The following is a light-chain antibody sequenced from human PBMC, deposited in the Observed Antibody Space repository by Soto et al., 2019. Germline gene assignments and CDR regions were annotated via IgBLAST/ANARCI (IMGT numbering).Light chain of an antibody. CDR2: DAS. CDR1: QSVSSY. CDR3: QQRSNWPTT. J-gene: IGKJ1*01. Sequence: EIVLTQSPATLSLSPGERATLSCRASQSVSSYLAWYQQKPGQAPRLLIYDASNSATGIPARFSGSGSGTDFTLTISSLEPEDFAVYYCQQRSNWPTTFGQGTKV. V-gene: IGKV3-11*01.